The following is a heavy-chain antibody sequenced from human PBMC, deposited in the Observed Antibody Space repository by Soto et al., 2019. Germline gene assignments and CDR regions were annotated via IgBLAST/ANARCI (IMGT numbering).Heavy chain of an antibody. V-gene: IGHV3-30*18. CDR1: GFTFSSYG. Sequence: GGSLRLYCAASGFTFSSYGMHWVRQAPGKGLECVSVISYDGSNKYYADSVKGRFTISRDNSKNTLYLQMNSLRAEDTAVYYCAKDLGYSWSYPRRYYYYGMDVWTQGTTVTVSS. CDR2: ISYDGSNK. J-gene: IGHJ6*02. CDR3: AKDLGYSWSYPRRYYYYGMDV. D-gene: IGHD1-26*01.